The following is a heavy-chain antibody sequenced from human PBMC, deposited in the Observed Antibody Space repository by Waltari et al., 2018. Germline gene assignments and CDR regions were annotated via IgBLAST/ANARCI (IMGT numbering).Heavy chain of an antibody. V-gene: IGHV4-38-2*01. J-gene: IGHJ4*02. CDR1: GYSISSGYY. Sequence: QVQLQESGPGLVKPSETLSLTCAVSGYSISSGYYRGWIRQPPGKGLEWIGSIYHSGSTYYNPSLKSRVTISVDTSKNQFSLKLSSVTAADTAVYYCARGEGFGELTPIDYWGQGTLVTVSS. CDR2: IYHSGST. CDR3: ARGEGFGELTPIDY. D-gene: IGHD3-10*01.